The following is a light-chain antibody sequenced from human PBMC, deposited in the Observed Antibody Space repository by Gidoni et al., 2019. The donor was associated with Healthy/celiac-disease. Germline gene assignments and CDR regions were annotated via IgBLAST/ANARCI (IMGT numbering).Light chain of an antibody. V-gene: IGLV3-21*03. CDR2: DDS. CDR1: NIGSKS. CDR3: QVWDSSSDPSFV. J-gene: IGLJ1*01. Sequence: SYVLTQPPSVSVAPGKTARITCGGNNIGSKSVHWYQQKPGQAPVLVVYDDSVRPSGTPERFSGSNSGNTATLTISRVEAGDEADYYWQVWDSSSDPSFVFGTGTKVTVL.